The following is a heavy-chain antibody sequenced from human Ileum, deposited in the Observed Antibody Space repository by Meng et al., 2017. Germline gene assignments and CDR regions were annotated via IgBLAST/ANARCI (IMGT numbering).Heavy chain of an antibody. CDR1: GGSVSSNIAA. V-gene: IGHV6-1*02. J-gene: IGHJ4*02. Sequence: QVQRQPSGPGLVKPPQTLSLTCAVSGGSVSSNIAAWNWIRQSPLRGLEWLGRTYYRSKWYSEYAVSVKSRISITPDTSKNQFSLQMNSVTPEDTAVYYCASGSGSLDYWGPGTLVTVSS. CDR3: ASGSGSLDY. CDR2: TYYRSKWYS. D-gene: IGHD3-3*01.